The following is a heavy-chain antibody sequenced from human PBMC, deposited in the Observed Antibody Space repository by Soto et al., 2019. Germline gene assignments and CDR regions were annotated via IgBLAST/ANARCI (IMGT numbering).Heavy chain of an antibody. J-gene: IGHJ4*02. D-gene: IGHD5-12*01. CDR3: ATLMVATQYYFDY. CDR1: GFTVSSNY. Sequence: GGSLRLSCAASGFTVSSNYMSWVRQAPGKGLEWVSVIYSGGSTYYADSVKGRFTISRDNSKNTLYLQMNSLRAEDTAVYYCATLMVATQYYFDYWGQGTLVTVSS. CDR2: IYSGGST. V-gene: IGHV3-53*01.